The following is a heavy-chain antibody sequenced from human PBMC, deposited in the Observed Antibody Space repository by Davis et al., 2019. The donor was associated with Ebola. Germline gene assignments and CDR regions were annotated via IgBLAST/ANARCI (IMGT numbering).Heavy chain of an antibody. CDR3: ARDPARSSSPLNYFDH. CDR2: IWYDGSNQ. D-gene: IGHD6-13*01. Sequence: GESLKISCPASGFSFSNYGMHWVRQAPGKALEWVVGIWYDGSNQNYGESVKGRFTISRDSSKKLVSLQMNSLRAEDTAVYYCARDPARSSSPLNYFDHWGQGILVTVSA. CDR1: GFSFSNYG. V-gene: IGHV3-33*01. J-gene: IGHJ4*02.